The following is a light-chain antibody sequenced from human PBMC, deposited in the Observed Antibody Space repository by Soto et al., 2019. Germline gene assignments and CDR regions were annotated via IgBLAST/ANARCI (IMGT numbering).Light chain of an antibody. CDR3: MLTYNGPWV. V-gene: IGLV7-46*01. J-gene: IGLJ3*02. CDR1: TGAVTSSHH. CDR2: HTT. Sequence: QAVVTQEPSLTVSPGGTVTLTCGSSTGAVTSSHHTYWFQRKPGQVPRALIFHTTNTHSWTPARFSGSLLGGRASLNLSGAQPEDEDEYYCMLTYNGPWVFGGGTKLTVL.